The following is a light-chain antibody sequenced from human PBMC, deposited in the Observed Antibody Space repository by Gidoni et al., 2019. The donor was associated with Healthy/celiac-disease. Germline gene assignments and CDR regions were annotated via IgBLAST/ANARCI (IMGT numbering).Light chain of an antibody. CDR1: QSVRSN. CDR2: GAS. CDR3: QQYNNWPPIT. J-gene: IGKJ5*01. V-gene: IGKV3-15*01. Sequence: RVMTHSPANLAVSPGERATLSCMASQSVRSNLACYQQKPGQAPRLLIYGASPRATGIPARFSGSGSGTEFTLTISSLQSEDFAVYYCQQYNNWPPITFGQGTRLEIK.